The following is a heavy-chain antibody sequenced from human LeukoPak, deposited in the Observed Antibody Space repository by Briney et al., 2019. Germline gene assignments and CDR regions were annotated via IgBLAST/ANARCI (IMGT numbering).Heavy chain of an antibody. CDR1: GYTFTINY. Sequence: ASVKVSCKAFGYTFTINYMHWVRQAPGQGPEWMGVISPSGGSTTYAQKFQGRVTITADKSTSTAYMELSSLRSEDTAVYYCARETRGYCSGGSCYSVSFDIWGQGTMVTVSS. J-gene: IGHJ3*02. D-gene: IGHD2-15*01. CDR3: ARETRGYCSGGSCYSVSFDI. CDR2: ISPSGGST. V-gene: IGHV1-46*01.